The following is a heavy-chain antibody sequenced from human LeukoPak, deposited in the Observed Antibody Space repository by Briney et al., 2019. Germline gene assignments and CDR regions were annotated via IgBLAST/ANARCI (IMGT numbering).Heavy chain of an antibody. CDR3: ARGAAGGYCSSTSCYNWFDP. J-gene: IGHJ5*02. D-gene: IGHD2-2*01. CDR2: IYYSGST. V-gene: IGHV4-59*01. CDR1: GGSISSYY. Sequence: SETLSLTCTVSGGSISSYYWSWIRQPPGKGLEWIGYIYYSGSTNYNPSLKSRVTISADTSKNQCSLKLSSVTAADTAVYYCARGAAGGYCSSTSCYNWFDPWGQGTLVTVSS.